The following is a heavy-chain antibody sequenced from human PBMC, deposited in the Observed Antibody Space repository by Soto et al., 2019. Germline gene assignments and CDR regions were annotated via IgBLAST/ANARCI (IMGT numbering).Heavy chain of an antibody. J-gene: IGHJ5*02. CDR1: GFSFRNAW. V-gene: IGHV3-15*05. CDR3: LGDWLHP. Sequence: EVQLVASGGDLVKPGGSLRLACAGSGFSFRNAWMSWVRQAPGKGSEWIGRIKSESVGGTTDYAAPVKGRFTVSREHSKHTVYLHMSSLKIEDTAVYYCLGDWLHPWGQGTLVTVSS. D-gene: IGHD7-27*01. CDR2: IKSESVGGTT.